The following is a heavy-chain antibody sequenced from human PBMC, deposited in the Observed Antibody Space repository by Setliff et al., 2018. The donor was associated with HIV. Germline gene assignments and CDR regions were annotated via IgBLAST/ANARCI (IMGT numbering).Heavy chain of an antibody. CDR3: ARLRLYNSALDY. CDR1: GFTVSTYY. Sequence: GGSLRLSCAASGFTVSTYYMSWVRQAPGKGLEWVSTIYSDGSTYHADSVNGRFTLSRDISENALYLQIDSLRPEDTAVYYCARLRLYNSALDYWGQGTLVNVSS. D-gene: IGHD3-10*01. CDR2: IYSDGST. V-gene: IGHV3-66*02. J-gene: IGHJ4*02.